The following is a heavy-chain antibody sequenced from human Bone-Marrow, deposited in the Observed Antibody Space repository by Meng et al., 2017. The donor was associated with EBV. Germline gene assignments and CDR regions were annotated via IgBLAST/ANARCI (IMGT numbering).Heavy chain of an antibody. CDR1: GLTFSEYY. Sequence: QVCLVWSGGGLVMPGGSLRLSCAVLGLTFSEYYMSWIRQAPGKGLEWVSYISSSGSTIYYADSVKGRFTISRDNSKNTLYLQMNSLRAEDTAVYYCAKDYWNYVYWGQGTLVTVSS. J-gene: IGHJ4*02. CDR2: ISSSGSTI. V-gene: IGHV3-11*01. D-gene: IGHD1-7*01. CDR3: AKDYWNYVY.